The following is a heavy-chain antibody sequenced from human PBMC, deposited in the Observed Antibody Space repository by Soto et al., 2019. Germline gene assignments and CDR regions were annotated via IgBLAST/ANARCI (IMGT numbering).Heavy chain of an antibody. CDR3: ARERRPEYGSGTYYAY. V-gene: IGHV3-7*01. CDR2: ITQDGSEQ. D-gene: IGHD3-10*01. CDR1: GVTFSSYW. Sequence: EVQLVESGGALVQPGGSLRLSCAASGVTFSSYWMSWVRQAPVKVLECVATITQDGSEQYYVDSVKGRFTISRDNAKNELELQMNRMRAEDTAVYYCARERRPEYGSGTYYAYWGQRTLANVS. J-gene: IGHJ4*02.